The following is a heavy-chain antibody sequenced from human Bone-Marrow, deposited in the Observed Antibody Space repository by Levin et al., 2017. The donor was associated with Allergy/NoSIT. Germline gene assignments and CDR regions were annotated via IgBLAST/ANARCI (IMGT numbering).Heavy chain of an antibody. V-gene: IGHV1-24*01. D-gene: IGHD2-15*01. CDR1: GYSLSDLS. Sequence: ASVKVSCKVSGYSLSDLSVHWVRQAPGKGLEWMAGFDPIADEAIYAQKFQDRVTMTEDTSTQTASMALNSLRSDDTAVYYCAVLFCSVGTYDAFDFWGQGTMVSVSS. CDR2: FDPIADEA. CDR3: AVLFCSVGTYDAFDF. J-gene: IGHJ3*01.